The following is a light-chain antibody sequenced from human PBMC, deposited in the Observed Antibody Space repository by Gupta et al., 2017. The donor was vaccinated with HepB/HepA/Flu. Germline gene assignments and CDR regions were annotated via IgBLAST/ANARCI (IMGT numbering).Light chain of an antibody. CDR2: GVS. V-gene: IGLV2-14*03. CDR3: SSYSSLITRYV. Sequence: QSAPTQPASVSGSPGQSITISCTGTRSDIGGYNYVSWYQQYPGKAPKLMIFGVSSRPSEVSSRFSASKSGNTASLTISGLQPEDEADYYCSSYSSLITRYVFGTGTKVIVL. CDR1: RSDIGGYNY. J-gene: IGLJ1*01.